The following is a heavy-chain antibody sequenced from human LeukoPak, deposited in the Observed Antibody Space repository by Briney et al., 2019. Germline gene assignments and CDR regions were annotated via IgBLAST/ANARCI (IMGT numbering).Heavy chain of an antibody. J-gene: IGHJ5*02. Sequence: SESLSLTCAVSGGSISSYYWSWIRQPPGKGLEWSGYIYYNRSANYNPSLKSRVTISVDTSKTQFSLKLSPVTAADTALYYCARSISTDYDWFDPWGQGTLVTVSS. V-gene: IGHV4-59*08. D-gene: IGHD4-17*01. CDR2: IYYNRSA. CDR3: ARSISTDYDWFDP. CDR1: GGSISSYY.